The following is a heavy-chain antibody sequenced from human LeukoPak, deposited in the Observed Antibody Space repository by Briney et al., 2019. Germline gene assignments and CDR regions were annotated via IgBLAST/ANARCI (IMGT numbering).Heavy chain of an antibody. Sequence: ASVTDSCKASGYSFIDYFIHWVRQAPGQGLEWIGWINPNSGATTYAQKFQGRVTVTRDTSFSTAYMELSSLTSDDTAVYYCARIRISGSYYNYWGQGTLVTVSS. D-gene: IGHD3-10*01. CDR2: INPNSGAT. CDR3: ARIRISGSYYNY. CDR1: GYSFIDYF. J-gene: IGHJ4*02. V-gene: IGHV1-2*02.